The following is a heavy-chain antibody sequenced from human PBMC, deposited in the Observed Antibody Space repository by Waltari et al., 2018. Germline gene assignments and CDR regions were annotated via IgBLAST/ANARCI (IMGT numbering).Heavy chain of an antibody. CDR1: GFIFSTAW. J-gene: IGHJ4*02. Sequence: EVQLVESGGGLVEPGGSLRLSCAGSGFIFSTAWMHWARKAPGRGREVVGRIKRRITGGTTEYGGPVKGRCTISRDDAKDTVYLQMNSLKTEDTGVYYCGDFTACDYWGQGSLVIVSS. V-gene: IGHV3-15*01. CDR2: IKRRITGGTT. D-gene: IGHD2-8*02. CDR3: GDFTACDY.